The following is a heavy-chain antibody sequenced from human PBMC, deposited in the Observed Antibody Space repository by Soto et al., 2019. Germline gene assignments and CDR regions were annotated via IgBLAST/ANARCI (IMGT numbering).Heavy chain of an antibody. V-gene: IGHV4-30-4*01. CDR3: ARMINGTTALPDY. J-gene: IGHJ4*02. D-gene: IGHD1-7*01. Sequence: RSLTCTVSGGSISSGDYYWSWIRQPPGKGLEWIGYIYYSGSTYYNPSLKSRVTISVDTSKNQFSLKLSSVTAADTAVYYCARMINGTTALPDYWGQGTLVTVSS. CDR2: IYYSGST. CDR1: GGSISSGDYY.